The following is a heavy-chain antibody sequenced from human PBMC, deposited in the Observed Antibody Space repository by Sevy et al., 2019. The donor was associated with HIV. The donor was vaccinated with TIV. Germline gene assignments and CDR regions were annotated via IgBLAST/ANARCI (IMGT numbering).Heavy chain of an antibody. J-gene: IGHJ3*02. V-gene: IGHV1-18*01. D-gene: IGHD3-22*01. CDR3: ARSKHIYHSSGYAFDI. CDR1: GCTFTSYG. Sequence: ASVKVSCKASGCTFTSYGISWVRQAPGQGLEWMGWISAYNGNTNYAQKLQGRVTMTTDTSTSTAYMELRSLRSDGTAVYYCARSKHIYHSSGYAFDIWGHGTMVTVSS. CDR2: ISAYNGNT.